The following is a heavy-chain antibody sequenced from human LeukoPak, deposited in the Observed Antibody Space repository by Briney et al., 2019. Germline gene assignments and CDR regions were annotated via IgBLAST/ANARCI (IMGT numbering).Heavy chain of an antibody. Sequence: PGGSLRLSCAASGSTFSSYWMSWVRQAPGKGLEWVANIKQDGSEKYYVDSVKGRFTISRDNAENSLYLQMNSLRAEDTAVYYCAREVPYYFDYWGQGTLVTVSS. CDR1: GSTFSSYW. V-gene: IGHV3-7*01. J-gene: IGHJ4*02. CDR3: AREVPYYFDY. D-gene: IGHD1-1*01. CDR2: IKQDGSEK.